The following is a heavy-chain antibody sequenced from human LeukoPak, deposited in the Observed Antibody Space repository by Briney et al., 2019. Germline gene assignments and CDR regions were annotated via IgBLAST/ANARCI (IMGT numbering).Heavy chain of an antibody. D-gene: IGHD4-17*01. CDR3: ARPPDNGDYGAAFDS. J-gene: IGHJ4*02. V-gene: IGHV4-38-2*01. CDR1: GYSITSGYF. CDR2: IYHSGTI. Sequence: PSETLSLTCAVSGYSITSGYFWGWIRQPPGKGPEWFGRIYHSGTIHYNPSLKSRVHLSVNTSKNHFSLRLNSVTAADAAVYYCARPPDNGDYGAAFDSWGQGTLVTVSS.